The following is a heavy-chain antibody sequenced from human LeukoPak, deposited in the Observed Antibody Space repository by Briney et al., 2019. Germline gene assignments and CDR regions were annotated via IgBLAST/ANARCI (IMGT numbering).Heavy chain of an antibody. CDR1: GFTFSSYA. CDR3: TRVGYIDEGIDY. V-gene: IGHV3-23*01. CDR2: ISGSGGST. D-gene: IGHD5-24*01. J-gene: IGHJ4*02. Sequence: GGSLRLSCAASGFTFSSYAMSWVRQAPGKGLEWVSAISGSGGSTYYADSVKGRFTISRDNSKNSLYLQMNSLRAEDTAIYYCTRVGYIDEGIDYWGQGTLVTVSS.